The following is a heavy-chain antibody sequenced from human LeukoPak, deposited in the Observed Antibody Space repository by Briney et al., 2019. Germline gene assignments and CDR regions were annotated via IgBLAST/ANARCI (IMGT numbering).Heavy chain of an antibody. J-gene: IGHJ3*02. CDR2: ISGSGGST. V-gene: IGHV3-23*01. D-gene: IGHD3-22*01. CDR3: AKLDRRPRYYYDSSGYYLMGAFDI. Sequence: GGSLRLSCAASGFTFSSYAMSWVRQAPGKGLEWVSAISGSGGSTYYADSVKGRFTISRDNFKNTLYLQMNSLRAEDTAVYYCAKLDRRPRYYYDSSGYYLMGAFDIWGQGTMVTVSS. CDR1: GFTFSSYA.